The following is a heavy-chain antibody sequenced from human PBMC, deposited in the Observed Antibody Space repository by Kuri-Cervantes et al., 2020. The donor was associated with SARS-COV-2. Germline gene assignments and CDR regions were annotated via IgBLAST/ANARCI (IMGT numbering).Heavy chain of an antibody. Sequence: LSLTCAASGFNFSRTDMHWVRQAPGKGLEWVAVISYDGKKKKCIGSGKGRFTISRDNSQNTVYLRMTNLSSEDTAMYYCAKDHFGVHDFWGQGTLVTVSS. CDR1: GFNFSRTD. CDR3: AKDHFGVHDF. V-gene: IGHV3-30*18. J-gene: IGHJ4*02. D-gene: IGHD2-21*01. CDR2: ISYDGKKK.